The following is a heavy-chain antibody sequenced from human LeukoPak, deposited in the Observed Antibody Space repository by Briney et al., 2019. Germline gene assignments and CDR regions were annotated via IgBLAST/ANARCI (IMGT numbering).Heavy chain of an antibody. CDR3: AINDGSGSYYKSDY. V-gene: IGHV4-34*01. J-gene: IGHJ4*02. Sequence: PSETLSLTCAVYGGSFSGYYWSWIRQPPGKGLEGIGEINQSGSTNYNPSLKSRGTISIDTSKNQFSLKLNSVTAADTAVYYCAINDGSGSYYKSDYWGQGTLVTVSS. CDR2: INQSGST. D-gene: IGHD3-10*01. CDR1: GGSFSGYY.